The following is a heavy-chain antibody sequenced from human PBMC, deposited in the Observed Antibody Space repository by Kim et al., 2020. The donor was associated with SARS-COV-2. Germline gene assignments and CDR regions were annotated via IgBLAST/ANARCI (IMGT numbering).Heavy chain of an antibody. V-gene: IGHV4-4*02. J-gene: IGHJ6*02. D-gene: IGHD2-21*01. CDR3: VRNGLWCLDG. CDR1: GGSIRSSQW. CDR2: IYLSGSP. Sequence: SETLSLTCAVSGGSIRSSQWWGWVRPSAGQGLEWIGQIYLSGSPAYTPSLESRVTISVDESKNELSLKLNSVTVADTAVYYCVRNGLWCLDGWRQGTTVTVSS.